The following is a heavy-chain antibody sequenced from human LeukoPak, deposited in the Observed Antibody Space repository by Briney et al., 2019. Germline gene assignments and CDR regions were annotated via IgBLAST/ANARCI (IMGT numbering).Heavy chain of an antibody. CDR3: ARASYYYDSSGYFSRGAFDI. CDR1: GFTFSSYS. D-gene: IGHD3-22*01. Sequence: GGSLRLSCAASGFTFSSYSMNWVRQAPGRGLEGVSSISSSSSYIYYADSVKGRFTISRDNAKNSLYLQMNSLRAEDTAVYYCARASYYYDSSGYFSRGAFDIWGQGTMVTVSS. CDR2: ISSSSSYI. V-gene: IGHV3-21*01. J-gene: IGHJ3*02.